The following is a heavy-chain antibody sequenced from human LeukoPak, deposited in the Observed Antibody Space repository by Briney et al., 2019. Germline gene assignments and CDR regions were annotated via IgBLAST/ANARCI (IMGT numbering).Heavy chain of an antibody. CDR3: ARRAYSLVGAPLDI. J-gene: IGHJ3*02. V-gene: IGHV3-30-3*01. Sequence: PGGSLRLSCAASGLTFSSYAMHWVRQAPGKGLEWVAVISYDGSNKYYADSVKGRFTISRDNSKNTLYLQMNSLRAEDTAVYYCARRAYSLVGAPLDIWGQGTMVTVSS. CDR1: GLTFSSYA. D-gene: IGHD1-26*01. CDR2: ISYDGSNK.